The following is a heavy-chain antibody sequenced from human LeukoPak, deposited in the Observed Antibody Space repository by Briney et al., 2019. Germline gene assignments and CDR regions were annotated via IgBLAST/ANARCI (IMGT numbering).Heavy chain of an antibody. Sequence: SETLSLTCTVSGGSISSYYWSWIRQPAGTALEWIGRIYTSGTITYNPSLKSRVTMSVNTSKNQFSLKLSSVTAADTAVYYCARDSGTTGEVKFDPWGQGTLVTVSS. V-gene: IGHV4-4*07. CDR3: ARDSGTTGEVKFDP. D-gene: IGHD3-10*01. CDR1: GGSISSYY. CDR2: IYTSGTI. J-gene: IGHJ5*02.